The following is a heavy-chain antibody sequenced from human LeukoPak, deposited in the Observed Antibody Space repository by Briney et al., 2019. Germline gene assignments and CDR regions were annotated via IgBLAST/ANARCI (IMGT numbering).Heavy chain of an antibody. V-gene: IGHV4-38-2*01. J-gene: IGHJ4*02. Sequence: PSETLSLTCAVSGYSISSGYYWGWTRQPPGKGLEWIGSIYHSVSTYYNPSLKSRVTISVDTSKNQFSLKLSSVTAADTAVYYCARRRDGYFDYWGQGTLVTVSS. CDR3: ARRRDGYFDY. D-gene: IGHD5-24*01. CDR2: IYHSVST. CDR1: GYSISSGYY.